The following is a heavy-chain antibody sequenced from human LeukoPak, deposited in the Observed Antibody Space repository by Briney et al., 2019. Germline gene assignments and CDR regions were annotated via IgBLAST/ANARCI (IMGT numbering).Heavy chain of an antibody. CDR3: ARGLYGSGSSVGYYNYMDV. D-gene: IGHD3-10*01. CDR2: IYYSGST. V-gene: IGHV4-59*01. CDR1: GGSISSYY. Sequence: SETLSLTCTVPGGSISSYYWSWIRQPPGKGLEWIGYIYYSGSTNYNPSLKSRVTISVDTSTNQFSLKLSSVTAADTAVYYCARGLYGSGSSVGYYNYMDVWGKGTTVTISS. J-gene: IGHJ6*03.